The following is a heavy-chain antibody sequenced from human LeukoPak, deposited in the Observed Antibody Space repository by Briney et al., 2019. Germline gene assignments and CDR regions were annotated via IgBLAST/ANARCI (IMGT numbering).Heavy chain of an antibody. CDR1: GYTFTSYD. CDR3: ARGRRTAAGTYVY. J-gene: IGHJ4*02. D-gene: IGHD6-13*01. V-gene: IGHV1-8*01. CDR2: MNPNSGNT. Sequence: ASVKVSCKASGYTFTSYDINWVRQATGQGLEWMGWMNPNSGNTGYAQKFQGRVTMTRDTSISTAYMELSSLRSEDTAVYYCARGRRTAAGTYVYWGQGTLVTVSS.